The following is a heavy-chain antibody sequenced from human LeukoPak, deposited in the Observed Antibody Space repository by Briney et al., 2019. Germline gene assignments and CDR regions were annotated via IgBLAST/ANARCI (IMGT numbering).Heavy chain of an antibody. CDR3: TREPWGAKGAAWGMDV. CDR2: IQSGGTT. D-gene: IGHD1-26*01. J-gene: IGHJ6*02. Sequence: GGSLRRSCAASGFTVSSDYMNWVRQAPGKGLEWVSVIQSGGTTYYADSVKGRFTISRDISKNTLYLQMDSLRAEDTAVYYCTREPWGAKGAAWGMDVWGQGTTVTVSS. CDR1: GFTVSSDY. V-gene: IGHV3-53*01.